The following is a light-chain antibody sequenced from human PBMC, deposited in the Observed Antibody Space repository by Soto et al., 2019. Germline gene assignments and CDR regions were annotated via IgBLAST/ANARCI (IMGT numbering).Light chain of an antibody. CDR3: MHGVQTPLL. J-gene: IGKJ5*01. CDR1: QSLLHSNGYNY. CDR2: LGS. Sequence: VLPQAMLSLVFTHIAEASISCRASQSLLHSNGYNYLDWYLQKPGQSPQLLIYLGSNRASGFPDRFSGSGSGTYFTLKISRVQAEDFGIYYCMHGVQTPLLFAQGTRLEIK. V-gene: IGKV2-28*01.